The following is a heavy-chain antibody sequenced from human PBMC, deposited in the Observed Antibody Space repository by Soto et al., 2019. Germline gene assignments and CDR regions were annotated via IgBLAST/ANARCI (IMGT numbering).Heavy chain of an antibody. CDR3: AKGVAGWYYFDY. V-gene: IGHV3-9*01. Sequence: EVQLVESGGGLVQPGRSLRLSCAASGFTFDDYAMHWVRQAPGKGLEWVSGISWNVGSIAYADSVKGRFTISRDNAKNSLYLQMTSLRAEDTALYYGAKGVAGWYYFDYWGQGTLVTVSS. CDR1: GFTFDDYA. J-gene: IGHJ4*02. D-gene: IGHD3-3*01. CDR2: ISWNVGSI.